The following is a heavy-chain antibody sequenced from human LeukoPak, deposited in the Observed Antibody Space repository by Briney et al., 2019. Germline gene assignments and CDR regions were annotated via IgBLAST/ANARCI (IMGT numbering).Heavy chain of an antibody. CDR1: GYTFTSYD. D-gene: IGHD3-10*01. Sequence: GASVKVSCKASGYTFTSYDINWVRQATGQGLEWMGWMNPYSGNTGYAQKFQGRVTITRNTSIGTAYMELSSLRSEDTAVYFCARGAGGYYYYYMDVWGKGTTVTVSS. CDR3: ARGAGGYYYYYMDV. J-gene: IGHJ6*03. V-gene: IGHV1-8*03. CDR2: MNPYSGNT.